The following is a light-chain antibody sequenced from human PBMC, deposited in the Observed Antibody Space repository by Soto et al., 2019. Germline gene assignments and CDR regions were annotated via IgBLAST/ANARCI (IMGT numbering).Light chain of an antibody. Sequence: QSALTQPASVSGSPGQSITISCTGTSSDVGGYNYVSWYQQHPGKAPKLMIYEVSNRPSGVSNRFSGSKSGNTASLTISGLQAEDEXDXYCSXYTSSSTLVFGGGTKLTVL. CDR2: EVS. V-gene: IGLV2-14*01. J-gene: IGLJ2*01. CDR3: SXYTSSSTLV. CDR1: SSDVGGYNY.